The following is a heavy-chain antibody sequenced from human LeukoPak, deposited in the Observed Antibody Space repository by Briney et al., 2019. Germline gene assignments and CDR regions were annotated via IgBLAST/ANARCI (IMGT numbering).Heavy chain of an antibody. J-gene: IGHJ4*02. CDR3: ARDLTSSWKYGEIDF. CDR2: ISAYSGNT. Sequence: ASVKVSCKASGYTFTSYGISWVRQAPGQGLEWMGWISAYSGNTDYAQRLQGRITMTTDTPTSTAYMELRSLRSDDTAVYYCARDLTSSWKYGEIDFWGQGTWVTVSS. V-gene: IGHV1-18*01. D-gene: IGHD1-7*01. CDR1: GYTFTSYG.